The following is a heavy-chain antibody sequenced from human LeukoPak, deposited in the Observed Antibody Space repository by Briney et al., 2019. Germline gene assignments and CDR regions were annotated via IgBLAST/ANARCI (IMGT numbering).Heavy chain of an antibody. Sequence: KSSETLSLTCAVYGGSFSGYYWSWIRQPPGKGLEWIGEINHSGSTNYNPSLKSRVTISVDTSKNQFSLKLSSVTAADTAVYYCARDDVGYSYPTGYYYYMDVWGKGTTVTVSS. J-gene: IGHJ6*03. V-gene: IGHV4-34*01. D-gene: IGHD5-18*01. CDR1: GGSFSGYY. CDR2: INHSGST. CDR3: ARDDVGYSYPTGYYYYMDV.